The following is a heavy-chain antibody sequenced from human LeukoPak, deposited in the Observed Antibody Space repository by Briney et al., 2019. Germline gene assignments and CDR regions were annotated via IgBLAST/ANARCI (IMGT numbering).Heavy chain of an antibody. CDR3: ARGGGLDV. J-gene: IGHJ6*02. Sequence: GGSLRLSCAVSGFTFSDYWMSWVRQAPGKGLEWVANIKQDGSEKHYVDSVKGRFTISRDNAKNSLYLQVNSLGGEDTAVYFCARGGGLDVWGQGATVTVSS. D-gene: IGHD3-16*01. CDR1: GFTFSDYW. CDR2: IKQDGSEK. V-gene: IGHV3-7*03.